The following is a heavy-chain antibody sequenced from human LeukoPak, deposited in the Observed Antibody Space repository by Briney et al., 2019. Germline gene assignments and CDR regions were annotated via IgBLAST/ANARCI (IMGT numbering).Heavy chain of an antibody. J-gene: IGHJ6*03. Sequence: GGSLRLSCAASGFTFSSCSMNWVRQAPGKGLEWVSCISSSSSYIYYADSVKGRFTISRDNAKNSLYLQMNSLRAEDTAVYYCARGGGYDYNYYYYMDVWGKGTTATVSS. V-gene: IGHV3-21*01. CDR3: ARGGGYDYNYYYYMDV. CDR1: GFTFSSCS. CDR2: ISSSSSYI. D-gene: IGHD5-12*01.